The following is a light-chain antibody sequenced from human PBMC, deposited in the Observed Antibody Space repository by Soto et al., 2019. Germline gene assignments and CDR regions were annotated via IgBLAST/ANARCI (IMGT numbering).Light chain of an antibody. CDR1: SSNIGAGYD. V-gene: IGLV1-40*01. CDR3: QSYDSSLSGYV. Sequence: QAVVTQPPSVSGAPGQRVTLSCTGSSSNIGAGYDVHWYQQFPGTAPKLLISGYNDRPSGVPDRFSGSKSGTSASLAITGLQAEDEADYYCQSYDSSLSGYVFGTGTKLTVL. CDR2: GYN. J-gene: IGLJ1*01.